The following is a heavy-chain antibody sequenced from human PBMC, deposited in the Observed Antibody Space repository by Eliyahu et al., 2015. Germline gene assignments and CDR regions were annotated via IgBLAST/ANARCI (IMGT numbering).Heavy chain of an antibody. CDR3: ARGGVWYFDL. Sequence: EVQLVESGGGLVQPGGSLRLSCAAXGFTVSTNYMTWVRQAPGKGLEWVSVIYSGGSTFYADSVKGRFTISRDSSKNTLYLQMNSLRDEDTAVYYCARGGVWYFDLWGRGTLVTVSS. CDR2: IYSGGST. J-gene: IGHJ2*01. V-gene: IGHV3-66*01. D-gene: IGHD3-16*01. CDR1: GFTVSTNY.